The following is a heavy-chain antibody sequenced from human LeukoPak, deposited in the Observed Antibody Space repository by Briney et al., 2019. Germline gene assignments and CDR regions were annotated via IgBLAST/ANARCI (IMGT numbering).Heavy chain of an antibody. D-gene: IGHD2-15*01. CDR3: ARGPLLGYLSN. Sequence: GGSLRLSCAASGFTFSNYGMHWVRQAPGKGLEWVAVISYDGSNKYYADSVKGRFTISRDNAKNSLDLQMNSLSAEDTAVYYCARGPLLGYLSNWGQGTLVTVSS. V-gene: IGHV3-30*03. CDR1: GFTFSNYG. J-gene: IGHJ4*02. CDR2: ISYDGSNK.